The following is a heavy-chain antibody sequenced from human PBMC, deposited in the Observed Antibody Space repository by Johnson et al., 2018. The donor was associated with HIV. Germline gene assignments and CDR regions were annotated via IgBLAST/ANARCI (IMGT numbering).Heavy chain of an antibody. CDR3: ARYGAGAAFDI. J-gene: IGHJ3*02. CDR2: TNWNGGST. V-gene: IGHV3-20*04. CDR1: AFTFDDYG. D-gene: IGHD6-19*01. Sequence: EKLVESGGGVIRPGGSLRLSCAASAFTFDDYGMSWVRQAPWKGLEWVSGTNWNGGSTGYADSVQGRFTISRDNAKNSLHLQMTSLRAEDTALYYCARYGAGAAFDIWGQGTMVTVSS.